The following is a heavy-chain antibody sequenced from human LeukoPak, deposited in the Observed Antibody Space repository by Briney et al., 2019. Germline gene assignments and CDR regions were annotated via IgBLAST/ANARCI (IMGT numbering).Heavy chain of an antibody. CDR2: INHSGST. J-gene: IGHJ3*02. CDR3: ARENIVATIGYAENDAFDI. D-gene: IGHD5-12*01. Sequence: PSETLSLTCAVYGGSFSGYYWSWIRQPPGKGLEWIGEINHSGSTNYNPSLKSRVTISVDTSKNQFSLKLSSVTAADTAVYYCARENIVATIGYAENDAFDIWGQGTMVTVSS. CDR1: GGSFSGYY. V-gene: IGHV4-34*01.